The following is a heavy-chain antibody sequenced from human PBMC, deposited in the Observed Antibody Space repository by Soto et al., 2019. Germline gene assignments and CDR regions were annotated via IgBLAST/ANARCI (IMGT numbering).Heavy chain of an antibody. D-gene: IGHD2-21*02. J-gene: IGHJ6*02. Sequence: PGESLKISCKGSGYTFTTYWIGWVRQMPGKGLELMGIIYAGDSDTRYSPPFQGQVTISADKSISTAYLQWSSLKASDTAMYYCARLGTYCGGDCYYHSYGMDVCGQGTTVTVSS. CDR2: IYAGDSDT. CDR1: GYTFTTYW. V-gene: IGHV5-51*01. CDR3: ARLGTYCGGDCYYHSYGMDV.